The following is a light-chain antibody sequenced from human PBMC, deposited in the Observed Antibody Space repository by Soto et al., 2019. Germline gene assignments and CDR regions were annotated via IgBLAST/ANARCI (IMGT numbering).Light chain of an antibody. J-gene: IGKJ3*01. CDR3: QQYDNLPPFT. CDR1: QDISNY. Sequence: DIQMTQSPSSLSASVGDRVTITCEASQDISNYLNWYQQKPGKAPKLLIYDASNLETGVPSRFTGSGSWTDFTFTISSLQPEDIATYYCQQYDNLPPFTFGLGTKVDIK. CDR2: DAS. V-gene: IGKV1-33*01.